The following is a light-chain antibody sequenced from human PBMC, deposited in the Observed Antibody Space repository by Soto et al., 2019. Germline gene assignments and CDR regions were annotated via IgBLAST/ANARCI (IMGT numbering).Light chain of an antibody. CDR3: SSYTISSTVV. CDR2: DVS. CDR1: SSDVGGYNY. J-gene: IGLJ2*01. Sequence: QSVLTEPASVSGSPGQSITISCTGTSSDVGGYNYVSWYQQHPGKAPKLMIYDVSNRTSGVSNRFSGSKSGNTASPTISGLQAEDEAEHYSSSYTISSTVVFGGGTKVTVL. V-gene: IGLV2-14*01.